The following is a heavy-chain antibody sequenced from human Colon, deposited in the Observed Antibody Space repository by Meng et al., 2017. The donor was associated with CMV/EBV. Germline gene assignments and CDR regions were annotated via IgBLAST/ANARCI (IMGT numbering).Heavy chain of an antibody. CDR1: GFTFTSFA. V-gene: IGHV3-23*01. CDR3: AKALGFLGWGSSHDPFDI. CDR2: ISPSGGP. Sequence: GESLKISCAASGFTFTSFAMSWVRQAPGKGLEWVASISPSGGPNYADSVKGRLTISRDISTNTTFLLPSDLRADDTAIYYCAKALGFLGWGSSHDPFDIWGQGTTVTVSS. D-gene: IGHD1-26*01. J-gene: IGHJ3*02.